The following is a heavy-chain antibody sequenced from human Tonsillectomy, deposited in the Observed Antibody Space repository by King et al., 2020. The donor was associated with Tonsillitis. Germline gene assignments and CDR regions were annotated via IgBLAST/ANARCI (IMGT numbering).Heavy chain of an antibody. Sequence: VQLVQSGAEVKKPGASLKVSCKASGYTFTTYGITWVRQAPGQGLEWMGGISASDGDTNYAQKLQGRVTMTTDTSTSTAYMELRSLRSDDTAVYYCARDSAVSAYDFWSGHKLFDYWGQGTLVTVSS. D-gene: IGHD3-3*01. V-gene: IGHV1-18*01. CDR2: ISASDGDT. CDR3: ARDSAVSAYDFWSGHKLFDY. J-gene: IGHJ4*02. CDR1: GYTFTTYG.